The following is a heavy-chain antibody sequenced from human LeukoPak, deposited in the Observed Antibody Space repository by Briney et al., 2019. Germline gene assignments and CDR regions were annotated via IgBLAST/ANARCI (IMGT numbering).Heavy chain of an antibody. V-gene: IGHV3-48*03. CDR3: AREAWRASDM. Sequence: GGSLSLSCAVSARTFSSYDMNWVRHATGKGREWVSYISASGNTKYYAHPVKGPFTISTDNAENSLYLQMNSLRAEDTAVYYCAREAWRASDMWGQRTIVSVSS. CDR2: ISASGNTK. J-gene: IGHJ3*02. CDR1: ARTFSSYD. D-gene: IGHD5-12*01.